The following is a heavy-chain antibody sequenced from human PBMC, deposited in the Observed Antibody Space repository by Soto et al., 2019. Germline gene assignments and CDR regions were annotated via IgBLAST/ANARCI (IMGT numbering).Heavy chain of an antibody. CDR1: GYTFTRSV. J-gene: IGHJ6*02. CDR3: AREGVAPYYYYGMDV. CDR2: ISTYNGDT. V-gene: IGHV1-18*01. D-gene: IGHD5-12*01. Sequence: QVQLVQSGAEVRKPGASVKVSCKASGYTFTRSVISWVRQAPGQGLEWMGWISTYNGDTHYAQTFQGRVTMTTDTSTRTANMEVRSLRSDDTAVDYCAREGVAPYYYYGMDVWGQGTPVTVSS.